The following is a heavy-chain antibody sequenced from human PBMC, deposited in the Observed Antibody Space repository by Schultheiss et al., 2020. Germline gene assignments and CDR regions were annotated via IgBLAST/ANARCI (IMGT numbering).Heavy chain of an antibody. D-gene: IGHD6-13*01. CDR2: IYYSGST. J-gene: IGHJ6*02. V-gene: IGHV4-59*08. Sequence: SETLSLTCAVFGGSFSGYYWSWIRQPPGKGLEWIGDIYYSGSTNYNPSLKSRVTISVEKTKNKVSLKLGSVTGADTAVYYCARQARAAAGNYGMDVWGQGTLVTGSS. CDR1: GGSFSGYY. CDR3: ARQARAAAGNYGMDV.